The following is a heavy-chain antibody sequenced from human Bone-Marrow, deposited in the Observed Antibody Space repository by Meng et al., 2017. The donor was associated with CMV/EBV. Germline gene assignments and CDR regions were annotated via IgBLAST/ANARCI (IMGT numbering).Heavy chain of an antibody. CDR3: AREGGYCSSTSCYGDWFDP. CDR2: INSDGSST. J-gene: IGHJ5*02. CDR1: GFTFSSYW. Sequence: GESLKISCAASGFTFSSYWMHWVRQAPGKGLVWVSRINSDGSSTSYADSVKGRFTISRDNAKNSLYLQMNSLRAEDTAVYYCAREGGYCSSTSCYGDWFDPWGQGTLVTVSS. D-gene: IGHD2-2*01. V-gene: IGHV3-74*01.